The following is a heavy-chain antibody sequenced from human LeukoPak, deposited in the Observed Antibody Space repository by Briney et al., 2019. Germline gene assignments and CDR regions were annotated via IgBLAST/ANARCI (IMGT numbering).Heavy chain of an antibody. D-gene: IGHD6-19*01. CDR3: ARDLRAVHSSGWYGSRGRIYYYGMDV. J-gene: IGHJ6*02. Sequence: SETLSLTCTVSGGSISSYYWSWIRQPPGKGLEWIGYIYYSGSTNYNPSLKGRVTISVDTSKNQFSLKLSSVTAADTAVYYCARDLRAVHSSGWYGSRGRIYYYGMDVWGQGTTVTVSS. V-gene: IGHV4-59*01. CDR2: IYYSGST. CDR1: GGSISSYY.